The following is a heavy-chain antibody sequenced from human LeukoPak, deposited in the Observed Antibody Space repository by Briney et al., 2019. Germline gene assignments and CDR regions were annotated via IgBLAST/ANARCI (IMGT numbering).Heavy chain of an antibody. CDR2: MSISGNT. CDR3: ARQSAGSYVYFDL. V-gene: IGHV4-4*07. J-gene: IGHJ4*02. D-gene: IGHD3-10*01. CDR1: GASISSHY. Sequence: SETLSLTCTISGASISSHYYSWIRQSAGQGLEWIGRMSISGNTNYNPSLKSRVTISGDKSKNQFSLKLSSVTAADTAMYYCARQSAGSYVYFDLWGQGSVVTVSS.